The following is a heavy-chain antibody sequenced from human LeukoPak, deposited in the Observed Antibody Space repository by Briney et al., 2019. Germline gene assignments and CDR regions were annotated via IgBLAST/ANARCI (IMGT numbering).Heavy chain of an antibody. Sequence: GGSLRLSCAASGFTFSSYSMNWVRQAPGKGLEWVSSISSSSSYIYYADSVKGRFTISRDNAKNSLYLQMNSQRAEDTAVYYCARESLRYFDWLLYHFDYWGQGTLVTVSS. CDR1: GFTFSSYS. V-gene: IGHV3-21*01. CDR2: ISSSSSYI. CDR3: ARESLRYFDWLLYHFDY. D-gene: IGHD3-9*01. J-gene: IGHJ4*02.